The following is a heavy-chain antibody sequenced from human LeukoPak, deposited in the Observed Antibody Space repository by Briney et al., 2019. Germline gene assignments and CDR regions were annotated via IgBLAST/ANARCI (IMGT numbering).Heavy chain of an antibody. Sequence: GGALRLSCAGPGFTLRSYRVPWGRQTPGEGLVLVSPIYSDGNTTNYADSVKGRFTISRDNAKNTLYLQMNSLRAEDTAVYYCARDQGSTSRGIDYWGQGTLVTVSS. V-gene: IGHV3-74*01. J-gene: IGHJ4*02. CDR2: IYSDGNTT. CDR3: ARDQGSTSRGIDY. CDR1: GFTLRSYR. D-gene: IGHD2-2*01.